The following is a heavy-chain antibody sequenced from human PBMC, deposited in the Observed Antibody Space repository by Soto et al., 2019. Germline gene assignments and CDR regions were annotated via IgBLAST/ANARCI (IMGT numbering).Heavy chain of an antibody. CDR3: ARVPDFGDYDYYFDY. V-gene: IGHV1-46*01. D-gene: IGHD4-17*01. Sequence: GASVKVSCKASGYTFTSYYMHWVRQAPGQGLEWMGIINPSGGSTSYAQKFQGRVTMTRDTSTSTVYMELSSLRSEDTAVYYCARVPDFGDYDYYFDYWGQGTLVTVSS. CDR1: GYTFTSYY. J-gene: IGHJ4*02. CDR2: INPSGGST.